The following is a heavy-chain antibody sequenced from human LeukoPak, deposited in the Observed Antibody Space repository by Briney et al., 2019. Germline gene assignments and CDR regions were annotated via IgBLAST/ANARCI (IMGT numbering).Heavy chain of an antibody. D-gene: IGHD3-10*01. J-gene: IGHJ6*03. Sequence: PSETLSLTCAVYGGSFSGYYWSWIRQPPGKGLEWIGEINHSGSTNYNPSLKSRVTISVDTSKNQFSLRLSSVTAADTAVYYCARGGVYGSRLYYYYYYMDVWGKGTTVTVSS. CDR2: INHSGST. CDR1: GGSFSGYY. CDR3: ARGGVYGSRLYYYYYYMDV. V-gene: IGHV4-34*01.